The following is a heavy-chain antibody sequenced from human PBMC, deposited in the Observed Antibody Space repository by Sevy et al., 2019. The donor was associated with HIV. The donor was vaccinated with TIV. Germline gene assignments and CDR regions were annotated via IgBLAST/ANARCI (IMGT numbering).Heavy chain of an antibody. D-gene: IGHD3-9*01. CDR3: ARDLWYYDILTGYYPTPYYYYYYGMDV. V-gene: IGHV1-18*01. CDR1: GYTFTSYG. CDR2: ISAYNGNT. Sequence: ASVKVSCKASGYTFTSYGISWVRQAPGQGLEWMGWISAYNGNTNYAQKLQDRVTMTTDTSTSKAYMEMRSLRSDDTAVYYCARDLWYYDILTGYYPTPYYYYYYGMDVWGQGTTVTVSS. J-gene: IGHJ6*02.